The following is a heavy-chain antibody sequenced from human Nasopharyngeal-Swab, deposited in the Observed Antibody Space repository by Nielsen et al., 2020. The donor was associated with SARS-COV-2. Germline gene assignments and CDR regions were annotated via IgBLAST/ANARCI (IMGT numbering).Heavy chain of an antibody. D-gene: IGHD4-23*01. CDR3: TTDGRWPFDS. J-gene: IGHJ4*02. CDR1: GFTFSNAW. V-gene: IGHV3-15*01. Sequence: GWSLRLSCAASGFTFSNAWMSWVRQTPGKGLDSVGRIKIKTDGGTTDYAAPVKGRFTISRDDSKNTVYLQMNSLKTEDAAVYYCTTDGRWPFDSWGQGTLVTVSS. CDR2: IKIKTDGGTT.